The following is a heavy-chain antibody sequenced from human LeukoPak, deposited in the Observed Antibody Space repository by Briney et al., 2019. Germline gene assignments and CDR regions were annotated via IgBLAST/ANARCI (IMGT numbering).Heavy chain of an antibody. V-gene: IGHV3-30*18. CDR1: GFTFSNYG. J-gene: IGHJ4*02. D-gene: IGHD6-13*01. CDR3: AKDVVYSSQGGHFDY. Sequence: GGSLRLSCATSGFTFSNYGVHWVRQAPGKGLEWVAFISYDGSNKYYADSVKGRFTISRDNSKNTLYLQMNSLRAEDTAVYYCAKDVVYSSQGGHFDYWGQGTLVTVSS. CDR2: ISYDGSNK.